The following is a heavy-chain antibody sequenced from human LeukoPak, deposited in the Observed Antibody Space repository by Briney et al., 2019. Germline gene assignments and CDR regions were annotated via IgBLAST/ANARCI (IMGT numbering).Heavy chain of an antibody. J-gene: IGHJ5*02. CDR1: GGSVSSGDYY. CDR2: IYYSGST. D-gene: IGHD2-15*01. Sequence: PSETLSLTCTVSGGSVSSGDYYWSWIRQPPGKGLEWIGYIYYSGSTYYNPSLKSRVTISVDTSKNQFSLKLSSVTAADTAVYYCAREGVLDCSGGSCSHLRSWFDPWGQGTLVTVSS. CDR3: AREGVLDCSGGSCSHLRSWFDP. V-gene: IGHV4-30-4*01.